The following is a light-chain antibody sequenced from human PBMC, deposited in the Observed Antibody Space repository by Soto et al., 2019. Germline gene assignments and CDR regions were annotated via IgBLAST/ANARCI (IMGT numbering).Light chain of an antibody. CDR1: QGISNY. CDR3: QQLNSYPIT. CDR2: AAS. V-gene: IGKV1-9*01. J-gene: IGKJ5*01. Sequence: DIQLTQTPSFLSASVGDRVTITCRASQGISNYLTWYQQKPGKAPKLLIFAASALQSGVPSRFSGSGSGTEFTLTISSLQPEDFAAYYCQQLNSYPITFGQGTRLEIK.